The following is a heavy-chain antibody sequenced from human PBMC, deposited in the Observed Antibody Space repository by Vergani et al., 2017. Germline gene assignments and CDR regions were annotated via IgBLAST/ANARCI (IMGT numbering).Heavy chain of an antibody. Sequence: VQLVESGGGLVQPGGSLRLSCAASGFTVSSNYMSWVRQAPGKGLEWVAAISYDGTNKYYADSVKGRFTISRDTSKNTLYLQVNSLRAEDTAVYYCATNYYDSSGYQRFDYWGQGTLVTVSS. CDR3: ATNYYDSSGYQRFDY. V-gene: IGHV3-30*03. D-gene: IGHD3-22*01. CDR2: ISYDGTNK. CDR1: GFTVSSNY. J-gene: IGHJ4*02.